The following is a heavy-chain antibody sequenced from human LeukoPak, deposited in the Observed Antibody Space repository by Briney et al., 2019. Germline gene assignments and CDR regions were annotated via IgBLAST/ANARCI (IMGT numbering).Heavy chain of an antibody. D-gene: IGHD2-2*01. CDR1: GGSISSYY. CDR2: IYYSGST. J-gene: IGHJ4*02. CDR3: ARDKKGTSCYDY. Sequence: SETLSLTCTVSGGSISSYYWSWIRQSPGKGLEWIGFIYYSGSTTYNPSLKSRVTISVDTSKNQFSLKLSSVTAVDTAVYYCARDKKGTSCYDYWGQGTLVTVSS. V-gene: IGHV4-59*01.